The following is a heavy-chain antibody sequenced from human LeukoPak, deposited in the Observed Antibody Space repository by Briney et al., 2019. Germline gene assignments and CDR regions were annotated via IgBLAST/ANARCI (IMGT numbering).Heavy chain of an antibody. D-gene: IGHD3-9*01. CDR3: ARGDYDILTGYY. Sequence: SETLSLTCTVSGGSISSSSYNWGWIRQPPGKGLEWIGYIYNTGSTNYNPSLKSRVTISVDTSKNQFSLKLSSVTAADTAVYYCARGDYDILTGYYWGQGTLVTVSS. CDR2: IYNTGST. J-gene: IGHJ4*02. V-gene: IGHV4-61*05. CDR1: GGSISSSSYN.